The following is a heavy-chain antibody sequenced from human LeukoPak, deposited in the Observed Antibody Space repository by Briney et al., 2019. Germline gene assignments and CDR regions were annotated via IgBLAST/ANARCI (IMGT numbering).Heavy chain of an antibody. D-gene: IGHD2-21*01. Sequence: GGSLRLSCAASGFTFSTYAMNWVRQAPGKGLEWVSAISGSGSSTYSADSVKGRFTISRDNSKNTLYLQMNSLRAEDTAVYYCARDSVIPSVWGQGTLVTVSS. CDR1: GFTFSTYA. V-gene: IGHV3-23*01. CDR3: ARDSVIPSV. CDR2: ISGSGSST. J-gene: IGHJ4*02.